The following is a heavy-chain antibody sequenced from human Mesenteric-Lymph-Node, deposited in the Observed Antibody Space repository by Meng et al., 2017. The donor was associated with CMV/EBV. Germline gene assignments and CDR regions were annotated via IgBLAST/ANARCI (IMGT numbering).Heavy chain of an antibody. D-gene: IGHD7-27*01. V-gene: IGHV3-33*06. CDR1: GFTFSTYG. CDR2: IWYDGSNK. J-gene: IGHJ6*02. CDR3: AKGATGDPALYYYYGMDV. Sequence: GESLKISCAASGFTFSTYGMHWVRQAPGKGLEWVAVIWYDGSNKYYADSVKGRFTISRDNPKNTLYLQINSLRAEDTAVYYCAKGATGDPALYYYYGMDVWGQGTTVTVSS.